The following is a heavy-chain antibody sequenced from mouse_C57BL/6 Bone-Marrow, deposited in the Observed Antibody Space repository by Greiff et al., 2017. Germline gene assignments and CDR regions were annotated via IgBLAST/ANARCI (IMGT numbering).Heavy chain of an antibody. CDR1: GYTFTSYW. D-gene: IGHD1-2*01. V-gene: IGHV1-64*01. J-gene: IGHJ2*01. Sequence: QVQLKQPGAELVKPGASVKLSCKASGYTFTSYWMHWVKQRPGQGLEWIGMIHPNSGSTNYNEKFKSKATLTVDKSSSTAYMQLSSLTSEDSAVXYCARGATAPGDFDYWGQGTTLTVSS. CDR3: ARGATAPGDFDY. CDR2: IHPNSGST.